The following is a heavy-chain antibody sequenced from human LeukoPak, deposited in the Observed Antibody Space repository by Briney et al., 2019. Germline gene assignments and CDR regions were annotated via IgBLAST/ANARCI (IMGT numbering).Heavy chain of an antibody. J-gene: IGHJ4*02. D-gene: IGHD3-9*01. CDR1: GFTFDDYA. CDR3: PKDLNYDILTGPLDY. Sequence: ALRLSCAASGFTFDDYAMHWVRQAPGKGVEWVSGFSLNSASIAYAASVKGRFPISRDNPKTPLYLQMNSLRAEDPPLYSCPKDLNYDILTGPLDYWGQGSLVTPSS. V-gene: IGHV3-9*01. CDR2: FSLNSASI.